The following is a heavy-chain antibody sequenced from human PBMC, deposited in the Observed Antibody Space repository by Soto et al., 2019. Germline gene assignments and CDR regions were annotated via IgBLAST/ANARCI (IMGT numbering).Heavy chain of an antibody. CDR2: ISGSGGST. V-gene: IGHV3-23*01. Sequence: GESLKISCAASGFTFSSYAMSWVRQAPGKGLEWVSAISGSGGSTYYADSVKGRFTISRDNSKNTLYLQMNSLRAEDTAVYYCAKVMYGSSPRSFDYWGQGTLVTVSS. J-gene: IGHJ4*02. CDR1: GFTFSSYA. D-gene: IGHD6-6*01. CDR3: AKVMYGSSPRSFDY.